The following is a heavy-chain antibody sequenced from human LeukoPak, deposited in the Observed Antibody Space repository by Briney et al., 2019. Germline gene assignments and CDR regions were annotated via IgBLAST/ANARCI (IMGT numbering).Heavy chain of an antibody. CDR3: ARGKSGSYYVFDY. J-gene: IGHJ4*02. CDR2: INHSGST. CDR1: GGSFSGYY. Sequence: SETLSLTCAVYGGSFSGYYWSWIRQPPGKGLEWIGEINHSGSTNYNPSLKSRVTISVDTSKNQFSLKLSSVTAADTAVYYCARGKSGSYYVFDYWGQGTLVTVSS. V-gene: IGHV4-34*01. D-gene: IGHD1-26*01.